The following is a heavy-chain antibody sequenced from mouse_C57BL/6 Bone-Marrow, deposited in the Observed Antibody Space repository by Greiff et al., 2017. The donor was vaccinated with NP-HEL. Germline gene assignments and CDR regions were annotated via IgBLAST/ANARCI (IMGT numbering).Heavy chain of an antibody. V-gene: IGHV14-4*01. D-gene: IGHD1-1*01. J-gene: IGHJ1*03. CDR2: IDPENGDT. Sequence: EVQLQQSGAELVRPGASVKLSCTASGFNIKDDYMHWVKQRPEQGLEWIGWIDPENGDTEYASKFQGKATITADTSSNTAYLQLSSLTSEDTAVYYCTTSPPTFYYYGRNLWYCDVWGTGTTVTVSS. CDR1: GFNIKDDY. CDR3: TTSPPTFYYYGRNLWYCDV.